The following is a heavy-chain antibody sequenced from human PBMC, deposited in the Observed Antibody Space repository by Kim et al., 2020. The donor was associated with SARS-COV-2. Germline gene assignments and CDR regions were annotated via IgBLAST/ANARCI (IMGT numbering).Heavy chain of an antibody. CDR2: INHSGST. J-gene: IGHJ4*02. D-gene: IGHD6-6*01. V-gene: IGHV4-34*01. CDR1: GGSFSGYY. Sequence: SETLSLTCAVYGGSFSGYYWSWIRQPPGKGLEWIGEINHSGSTNYNPSLKSRVTISVDTSKNQFSLKLSSVTAADTAVYYCARGPSLSYSSSSWYFDYWGQGTLVTVSS. CDR3: ARGPSLSYSSSSWYFDY.